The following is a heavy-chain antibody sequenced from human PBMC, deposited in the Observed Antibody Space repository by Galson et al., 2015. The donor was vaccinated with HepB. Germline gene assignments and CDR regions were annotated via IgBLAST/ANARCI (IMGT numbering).Heavy chain of an antibody. CDR1: GYTFITSA. Sequence: SLKVSCKASGYTFITSAMQWARQAPGQRLEWMGWIKAGNGNTRYSQNFQGRVTITRDTSASTVYLELSSLRSEDTAVYYCANSNRNYFDYWGQGTLVTVSS. D-gene: IGHD1-14*01. J-gene: IGHJ4*02. CDR3: ANSNRNYFDY. CDR2: IKAGNGNT. V-gene: IGHV1-3*01.